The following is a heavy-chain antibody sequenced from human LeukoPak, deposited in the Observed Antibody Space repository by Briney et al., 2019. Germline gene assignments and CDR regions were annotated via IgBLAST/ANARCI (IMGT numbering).Heavy chain of an antibody. CDR3: ARGDYFDY. CDR2: IIPIFGTA. J-gene: IGHJ4*02. Sequence: PGPQVKVSCQASAGTFSSYAISWVRQAPGQGLEWMGGIIPIFGTAKYAQKFQGRVTITADESTSTAYMELSSLRSEDTAVYYCARGDYFDYWGQGTLVTVSS. D-gene: IGHD5-24*01. V-gene: IGHV1-69*01. CDR1: AGTFSSYA.